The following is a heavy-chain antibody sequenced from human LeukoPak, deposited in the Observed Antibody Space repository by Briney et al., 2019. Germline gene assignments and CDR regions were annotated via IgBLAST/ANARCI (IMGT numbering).Heavy chain of an antibody. D-gene: IGHD2-15*01. CDR2: INSDGSST. J-gene: IGHJ4*02. V-gene: IGHV3-64*02. CDR1: GFTFSMYS. CDR3: ARVLAGYDY. Sequence: GGSLRLSCAASGFTFSMYSMHWVRQAPGKGLECVSAINSDGSSTYYADSVRGRFTISRDNSKNTLYLQMGSLITEDMAVYYCARVLAGYDYRGQGTLVTVSS.